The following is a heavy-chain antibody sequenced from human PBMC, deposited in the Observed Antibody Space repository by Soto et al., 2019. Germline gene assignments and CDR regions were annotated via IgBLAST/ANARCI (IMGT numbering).Heavy chain of an antibody. Sequence: GESLKISCKGSGFSYTSYWMTWVRQMPGKGLEWMGRIDPDGSETKYSPSFEGHVTISADTSISTAYLQWHSLKDSDTATYYCTRRRVLRFLQWRQYGLDVWGQGTTVTVSS. CDR3: TRRRVLRFLQWRQYGLDV. CDR1: GFSYTSYW. D-gene: IGHD3-3*01. J-gene: IGHJ6*02. CDR2: IDPDGSET. V-gene: IGHV5-10-1*01.